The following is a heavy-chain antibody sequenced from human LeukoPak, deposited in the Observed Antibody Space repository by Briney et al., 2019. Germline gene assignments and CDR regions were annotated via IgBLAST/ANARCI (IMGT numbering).Heavy chain of an antibody. J-gene: IGHJ4*02. CDR1: GGSISSSSYY. CDR3: FGTPGWLQGTTFDY. V-gene: IGHV4-39*01. CDR2: IYYSGST. D-gene: IGHD5-24*01. Sequence: PSETLSLTCTVSGGSISSSSYYWGWIRQPPGKGLEWIGSIYYSGSTYYNPSLKSRVTISVDTSKNQFSLKLSSVTAADTAVDYCFGTPGWLQGTTFDYWRQGTLVTVSS.